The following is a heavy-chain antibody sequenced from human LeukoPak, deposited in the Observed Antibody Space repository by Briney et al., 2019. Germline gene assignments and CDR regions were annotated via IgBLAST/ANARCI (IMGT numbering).Heavy chain of an antibody. V-gene: IGHV3-15*01. D-gene: IGHD4-17*01. CDR3: TSHSPYGDYNYFDY. CDR2: IKSKTDGGTT. J-gene: IGHJ4*02. Sequence: GGSLRLSCAASGFTFSNAWMSWVRQAPGKGLEWVGRIKSKTDGGTTDYAAPVKGRFTISRDDSKNTLYLQMNSLKTEDTAVYYCTSHSPYGDYNYFDYWGQGTLVTVSS. CDR1: GFTFSNAW.